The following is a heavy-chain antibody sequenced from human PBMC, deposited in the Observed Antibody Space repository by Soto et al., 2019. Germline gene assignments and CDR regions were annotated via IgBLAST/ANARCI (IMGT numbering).Heavy chain of an antibody. CDR1: GDSISSGGYS. Sequence: QLQLQESGSRLVKPSQTLSLTCTVSGDSISSGGYSWSWIRQPPGKGLEWVGYIDRSGSTYYNPPRRSRVNLSVDRSSHQCSLSLTSVTAADPAFYYCARDGAWRGFAVWGQGTTVTVSS. CDR3: ARDGAWRGFAV. V-gene: IGHV4-30-2*01. J-gene: IGHJ6*02. CDR2: IDRSGST. D-gene: IGHD1-26*01.